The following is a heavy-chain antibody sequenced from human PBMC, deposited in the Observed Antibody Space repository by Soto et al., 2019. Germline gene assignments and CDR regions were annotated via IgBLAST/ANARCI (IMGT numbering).Heavy chain of an antibody. J-gene: IGHJ4*02. CDR2: IWYDGSNK. CDR3: ARGATKYYFDY. V-gene: IGHV3-33*01. D-gene: IGHD5-12*01. Sequence: QVQLVESGGGVVQPGRSLRLSCAASGFTFSSYGMHWVRQAPGKGLEWVAVIWYDGSNKYYADSVKGRFTISRDNSKKTLYLQMNSLGAEDTAVYYCARGATKYYFDYWGQGTLVTVSS. CDR1: GFTFSSYG.